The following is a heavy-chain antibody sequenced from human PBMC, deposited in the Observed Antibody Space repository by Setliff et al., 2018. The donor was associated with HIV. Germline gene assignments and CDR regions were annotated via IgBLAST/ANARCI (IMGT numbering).Heavy chain of an antibody. Sequence: PSETLSLTCDVYGGSFRGYYWSWIRQSPGKGLEWIAEINDSGTTTSNPSLKSRVTISLDTPKNQFSLKLNSVTAADTAVYYCARSTWTRFGGALTQLWPQRGAFDIWGQG. D-gene: IGHD5-18*01. CDR3: ARSTWTRFGGALTQLWPQRGAFDI. V-gene: IGHV4-34*01. J-gene: IGHJ3*02. CDR2: INDSGTT. CDR1: GGSFRGYY.